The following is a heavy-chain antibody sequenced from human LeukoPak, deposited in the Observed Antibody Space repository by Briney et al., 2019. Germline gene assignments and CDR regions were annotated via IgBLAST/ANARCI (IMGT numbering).Heavy chain of an antibody. J-gene: IGHJ5*02. Sequence: SETLSLTCAVYGGSFSGYYWSWIRQPPGKGLEWIGEINHSGSTNYNPSLKSRVTISVDTSKNQFSLKLSSVTAADTAVYYCASFTLYGSGRPRFDPWGQGTLVTVSS. CDR1: GGSFSGYY. CDR3: ASFTLYGSGRPRFDP. V-gene: IGHV4-34*01. CDR2: INHSGST. D-gene: IGHD3-10*01.